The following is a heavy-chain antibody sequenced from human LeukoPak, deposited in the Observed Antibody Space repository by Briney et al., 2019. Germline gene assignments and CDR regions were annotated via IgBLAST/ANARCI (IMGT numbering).Heavy chain of an antibody. J-gene: IGHJ4*02. CDR3: AREGGDTPMVKFDS. V-gene: IGHV1-46*01. Sequence: ASVKVSCKASGHTFSNYYIHWVRQAPGQGLEWMGIINPSGGSTIYSLKFQARVSMTGDMSTSTVYMELSSLRSEDTGVYYCAREGGDTPMVKFDSWGQGTLVTVSS. CDR2: INPSGGST. D-gene: IGHD5-18*01. CDR1: GHTFSNYY.